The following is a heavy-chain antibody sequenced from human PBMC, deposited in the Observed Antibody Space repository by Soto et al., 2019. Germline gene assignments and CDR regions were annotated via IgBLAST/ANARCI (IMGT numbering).Heavy chain of an antibody. J-gene: IGHJ6*02. Sequence: GASVKVSCKASGSTFDSYAISWVRQAPGQGLEWMGGIIPIFGTANYAQKFQGRVTITADESTSTAYMELSSLRSEDTAVYYCARSRLGNFWSGYISPYYYYGMDGWGQGTTVTVSS. D-gene: IGHD3-3*01. CDR2: IIPIFGTA. CDR3: ARSRLGNFWSGYISPYYYYGMDG. CDR1: GSTFDSYA. V-gene: IGHV1-69*13.